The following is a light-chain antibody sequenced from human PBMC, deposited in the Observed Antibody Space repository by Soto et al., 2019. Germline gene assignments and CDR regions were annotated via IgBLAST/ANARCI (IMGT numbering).Light chain of an antibody. CDR3: SSYTTSRTYVV. J-gene: IGLJ2*01. CDR2: EVR. Sequence: QSALTQPASVSGSPGQSITISCTGTSSDVGGYNYVSWYQQHPGKAPKLMIYEVRNRPSGVSNRFSGSKSGNTGSLTISGLQAEDEADYYCSSYTTSRTYVVFGGGTKLTVL. CDR1: SSDVGGYNY. V-gene: IGLV2-14*01.